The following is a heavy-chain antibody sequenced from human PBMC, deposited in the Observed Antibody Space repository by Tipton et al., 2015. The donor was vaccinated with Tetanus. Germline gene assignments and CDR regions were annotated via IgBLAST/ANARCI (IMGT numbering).Heavy chain of an antibody. CDR1: GGSISTYH. Sequence: TLSLTCTVSGGSISTYHWNWIRQFPGKGLEWIGYIDYFGTTKYNPSLKSRVAMSVATSKNQLSLKLSSVTSADTAVYYCARRGGDFLTGYYDSWGQGTLVTVSS. V-gene: IGHV4-59*07. CDR3: ARRGGDFLTGYYDS. J-gene: IGHJ4*02. D-gene: IGHD3-9*01. CDR2: IDYFGTT.